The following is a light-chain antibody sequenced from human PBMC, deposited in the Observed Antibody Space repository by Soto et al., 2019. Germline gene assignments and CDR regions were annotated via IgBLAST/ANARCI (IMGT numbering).Light chain of an antibody. Sequence: QSALTQPPSASGSPGQSVTISCTGTSSDVGGYNSVSWYQHHPGKAPKLMIYEVNKRPSGVPGRFSGSKSANTASLTVSGLQAEDEADYYCSSYAGSSNYVFGTGTKVTVL. CDR1: SSDVGGYNS. V-gene: IGLV2-8*01. CDR3: SSYAGSSNYV. CDR2: EVN. J-gene: IGLJ1*01.